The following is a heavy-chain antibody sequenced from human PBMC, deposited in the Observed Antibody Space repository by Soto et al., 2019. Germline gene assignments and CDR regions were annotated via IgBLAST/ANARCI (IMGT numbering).Heavy chain of an antibody. CDR3: ARKYYYDSRGYYLDDAFDI. V-gene: IGHV1-69*01. CDR1: GGTFSSYA. J-gene: IGHJ3*02. Sequence: QVQLVQSGAEVKKPGSSVKVSCKASGGTFSSYAISWVRQAPGQGLEWMGGIIPIFGTANYAQKFQGRVTITADESTSTAYMELSTLRSEDTAVYYCARKYYYDSRGYYLDDAFDIWGQGTMVTVSS. D-gene: IGHD3-22*01. CDR2: IIPIFGTA.